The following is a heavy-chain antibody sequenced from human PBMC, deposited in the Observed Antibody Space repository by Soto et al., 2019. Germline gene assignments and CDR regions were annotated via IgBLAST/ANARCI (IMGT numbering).Heavy chain of an antibody. CDR1: GGSISGSSYY. Sequence: PSETLSLTCTVSGGSISGSSYYWGWIRQPPGKGLECIGSVHYSGSTDYNPSLKSRVTISVDTSKNQFSLKLSSVTAADTAVYFSACFSGATYGYYRGGINYWGQGTLVTVSS. CDR3: ACFSGATYGYYRGGINY. V-gene: IGHV4-39*01. D-gene: IGHD4-17*01. J-gene: IGHJ4*02. CDR2: VHYSGST.